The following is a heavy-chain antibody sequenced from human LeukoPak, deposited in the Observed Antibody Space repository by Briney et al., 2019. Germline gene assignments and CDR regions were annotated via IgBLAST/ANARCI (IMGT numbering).Heavy chain of an antibody. D-gene: IGHD1-26*01. V-gene: IGHV3-30*03. CDR2: ISYDGSNK. J-gene: IGHJ3*02. CDR1: GFTFSSYA. CDR3: ATWADDAFDI. Sequence: GGSLRLSCAASGFTFSSYAMHWVRQAPGKGLEWVALISYDGSNKYYADSVKGRFTISRDNAKDSLYLQMNSLRAEDTAVYYCATWADDAFDIWGQGTMVTVSS.